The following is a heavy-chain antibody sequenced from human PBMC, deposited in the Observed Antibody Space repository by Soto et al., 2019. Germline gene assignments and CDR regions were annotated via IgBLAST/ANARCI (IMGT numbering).Heavy chain of an antibody. CDR3: AKGGAIVAAGTRVYLYNAMDV. J-gene: IGHJ6*02. V-gene: IGHV1-2*02. D-gene: IGHD1-26*01. CDR1: GYTFTGYY. Sequence: ASVKVSCKASGYTFTGYYVHWVRQAPGQGLEWMGWINPNSGDTYLAQRFQGRVTMNRDTSIGTAYMELRGLTSDDTAGYYCAKGGAIVAAGTRVYLYNAMDVWGQGTTVTVSS. CDR2: INPNSGDT.